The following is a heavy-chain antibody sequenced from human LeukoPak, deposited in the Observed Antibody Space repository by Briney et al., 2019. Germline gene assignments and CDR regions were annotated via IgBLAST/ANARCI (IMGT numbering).Heavy chain of an antibody. D-gene: IGHD5-24*01. CDR3: ARGRSARTERWLQLRLDY. Sequence: SETLSLTCTVSGVSISSNSYYWGWIRQPPGKGLEWIGSIYYSGSTNYNPSLKSRVTISVDTSKNQFSLKLSSVTAADTAVYYCARGRSARTERWLQLRLDYWGQGTLVTVSS. CDR2: IYYSGST. J-gene: IGHJ4*02. V-gene: IGHV4-39*07. CDR1: GVSISSNSYY.